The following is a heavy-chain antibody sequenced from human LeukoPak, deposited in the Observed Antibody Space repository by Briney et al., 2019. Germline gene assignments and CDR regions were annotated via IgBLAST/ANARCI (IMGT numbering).Heavy chain of an antibody. V-gene: IGHV4-34*10. D-gene: IGHD3-22*01. J-gene: IGHJ4*02. CDR1: GGSFSGYY. CDR3: ASQYYNDRSAVFDY. Sequence: PSETLSLTCGVYGGSFSGYYWTWIPQPPRKGLEWIGEINHFGSPNFNPSLRSRASMTIDMSKKQFSLELSSVTAADTGIYYCASQYYNDRSAVFDYWGQGTLVTVSS. CDR2: INHFGSP.